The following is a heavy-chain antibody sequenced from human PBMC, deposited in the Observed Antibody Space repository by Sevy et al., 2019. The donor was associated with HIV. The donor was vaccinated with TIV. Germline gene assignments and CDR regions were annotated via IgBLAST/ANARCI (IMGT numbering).Heavy chain of an antibody. D-gene: IGHD5-12*01. V-gene: IGHV1-69*13. CDR1: GGTLSRYA. Sequence: ASVKVSCKTSGGTLSRYAISWVRQAPGQGLEWTGGIVPVFVTPNYAQKFQGRVNITADESTNTAYMELTSLRSEDTAVYYCARGTSGYDFGDYYYYMDVWGKGTTVTVSS. CDR3: ARGTSGYDFGDYYYYMDV. J-gene: IGHJ6*03. CDR2: IVPVFVTP.